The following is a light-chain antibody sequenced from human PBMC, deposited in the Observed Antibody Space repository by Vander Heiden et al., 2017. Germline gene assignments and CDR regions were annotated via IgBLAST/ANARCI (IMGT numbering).Light chain of an antibody. CDR2: DAS. J-gene: IGKJ1*01. V-gene: IGKV3-11*01. CDR1: QSVGKY. CDR3: QQRTNWWT. Sequence: ENVLTHSPATLSLFLGERATLSCRASQSVGKYLAWYQQKAGQAPRLLIYDASNRATGIPARFSGSGSGTDFTLTISSLEPEDFAVYYCQQRTNWWTFGQGTKVEIK.